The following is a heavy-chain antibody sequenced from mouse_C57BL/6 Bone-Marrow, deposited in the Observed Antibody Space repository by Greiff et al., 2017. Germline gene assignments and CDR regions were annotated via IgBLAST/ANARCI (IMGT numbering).Heavy chain of an antibody. CDR1: GYTFTGYW. J-gene: IGHJ3*01. D-gene: IGHD1-1*01. CDR3: ARKVTTVVPFAY. Sequence: VQLQQSGAELMKPGASVKLSCKATGYTFTGYWIAWVKQRPGHGLEWIGDILPGSGSTYYNDKFKGKATFTADTSSNTAYMQLSSLTTEDSAIYCCARKVTTVVPFAYWGQGTLVTVSA. V-gene: IGHV1-9*01. CDR2: ILPGSGST.